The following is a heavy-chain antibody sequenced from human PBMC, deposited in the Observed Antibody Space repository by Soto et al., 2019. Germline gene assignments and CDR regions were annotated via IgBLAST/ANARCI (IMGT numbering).Heavy chain of an antibody. CDR2: INSDGSRT. CDR3: ARVRVGSYNWFDP. J-gene: IGHJ5*02. V-gene: IGHV3-74*01. CDR1: GFSFSSYW. Sequence: EVQLVESGGGLVQPGGSLRLSCAVSGFSFSSYWMHWVRQAPGKGLEWVSRINSDGSRTYYADSVKGRFTISRDNAKNTLYLQMNSLRAEDTAVYYCARVRVGSYNWFDPCGQGTLVTVSS. D-gene: IGHD6-13*01.